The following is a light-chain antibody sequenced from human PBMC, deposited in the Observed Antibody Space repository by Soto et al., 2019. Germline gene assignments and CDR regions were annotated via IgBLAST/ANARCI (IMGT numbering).Light chain of an antibody. J-gene: IGKJ4*01. Sequence: EIVMTQSPATLSVSPGERATLSCRASQSVNNKLAWYQQKLGQAPRLLIYGASTRATGIPARFSGSGSGTEFTLTISSLQSEDFALYYCQEYNNWPPLTFGGGTKVEIK. CDR3: QEYNNWPPLT. CDR2: GAS. V-gene: IGKV3-15*01. CDR1: QSVNNK.